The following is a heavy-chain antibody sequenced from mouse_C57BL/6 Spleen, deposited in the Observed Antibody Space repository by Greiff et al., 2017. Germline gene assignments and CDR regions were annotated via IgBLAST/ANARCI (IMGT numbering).Heavy chain of an antibody. CDR2: INPSNGGT. Sequence: VQLQQPGTELVKPGASVKLSCKASGYTFTSYWMPWVQQRPGQGLEWIGNINPSNGGTNYNEKFKSKATLTVDKSSSTAYMQLSSLTSEDSAVYYCARTHYYGNSEYYFDYWGKGTTLTVAS. J-gene: IGHJ2*01. D-gene: IGHD2-1*01. CDR3: ARTHYYGNSEYYFDY. V-gene: IGHV1-53*01. CDR1: GYTFTSYW.